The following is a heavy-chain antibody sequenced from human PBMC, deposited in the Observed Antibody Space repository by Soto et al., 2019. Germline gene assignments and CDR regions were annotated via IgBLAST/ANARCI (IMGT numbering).Heavy chain of an antibody. CDR3: AGRSTTVITLAFDI. D-gene: IGHD4-17*01. J-gene: IGHJ3*02. CDR2: IYYSGST. CDR1: GGSISSSSYY. Sequence: QLQLQESGPGLVKPSETLSLTCTVSGGSISSSSYYWGWIRQPPGKGLEWIGSIYYSGSTYYNPSLKRRVTISVDTSKNQFSLKLSSVTAADTAVYYCAGRSTTVITLAFDIWGQGTMVTVSS. V-gene: IGHV4-39*01.